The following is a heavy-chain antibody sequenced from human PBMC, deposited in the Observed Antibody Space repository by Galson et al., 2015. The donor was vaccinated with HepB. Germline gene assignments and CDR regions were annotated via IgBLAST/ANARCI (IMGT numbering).Heavy chain of an antibody. D-gene: IGHD2-8*02. J-gene: IGHJ5*02. Sequence: SLRLSCAASGFPFNNAWMTWVRQAPGMGLEWVGRIKSNTDGETTDYAAPVKSRFTISRDDSKNRLYLQMNSLKTEDTAVYYCTTDVYYSTYWSWLDPWGQGTLVTVSS. CDR1: GFPFNNAW. CDR2: IKSNTDGETT. V-gene: IGHV3-15*01. CDR3: TTDVYYSTYWSWLDP.